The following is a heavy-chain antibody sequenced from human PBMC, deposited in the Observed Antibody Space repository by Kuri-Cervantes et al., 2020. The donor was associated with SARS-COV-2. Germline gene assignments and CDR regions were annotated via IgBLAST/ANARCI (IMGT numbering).Heavy chain of an antibody. CDR2: INHSGST. J-gene: IGHJ4*02. D-gene: IGHD3-16*01. CDR3: AGSPGGVFDC. Sequence: SETLSLTCAVYGGSFSAYYWSWIRQPPGKGLEWIGEINHSGSTSYNPSLKSRVTISVDTSKHQLSLKLSSVTAADTAVYYCAGSPGGVFDCWGQGTLVTVSS. CDR1: GGSFSAYY. V-gene: IGHV4-34*01.